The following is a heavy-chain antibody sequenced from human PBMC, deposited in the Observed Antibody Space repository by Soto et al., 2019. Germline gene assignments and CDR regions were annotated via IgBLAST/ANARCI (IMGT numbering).Heavy chain of an antibody. Sequence: QVQLVESGGGVVQPGRSLRLSCAASGFTFSSYGMHWVRQAPGKGLEWVAVISYDGSNKYYADSVKGRFTISRDNSKNTLYLQMNRLRAEDTAVYYCALMVRGVMDVWGQGTTVTVSS. CDR3: ALMVRGVMDV. V-gene: IGHV3-30*03. CDR2: ISYDGSNK. D-gene: IGHD3-10*01. J-gene: IGHJ6*02. CDR1: GFTFSSYG.